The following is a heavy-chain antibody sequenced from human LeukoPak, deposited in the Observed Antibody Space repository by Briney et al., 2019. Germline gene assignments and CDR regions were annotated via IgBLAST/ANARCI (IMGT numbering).Heavy chain of an antibody. CDR2: MNPNSGNT. CDR1: GYTFTSYD. CDR3: ARSGSRYYDILTGYYKVNAFDY. D-gene: IGHD3-9*01. V-gene: IGHV1-8*01. J-gene: IGHJ4*02. Sequence: ASVKVSCKASGYTFTSYDINWVRQANGQGLEWMGWMNPNSGNTGYAQKFQGRVTMTRNTSISTAYMELSSLRSEDTAVYYCARSGSRYYDILTGYYKVNAFDYWGQGTLVTVSS.